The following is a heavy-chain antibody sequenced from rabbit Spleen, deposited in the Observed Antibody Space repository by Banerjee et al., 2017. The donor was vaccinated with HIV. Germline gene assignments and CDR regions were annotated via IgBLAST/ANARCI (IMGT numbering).Heavy chain of an antibody. D-gene: IGHD7-1*01. V-gene: IGHV1S45*01. CDR2: INAVTGKA. J-gene: IGHJ4*01. CDR3: GRSSNAGYAGYGYGSNL. Sequence: QEQLLESGGGLAKPEGSLKLSCTASGFSFSNKAVMCWVRQAPGKGLEWIACINAVTGKAVYASWAKGRFTFSKTSSTTVTLQMTSLTAADTATYFCGRSSNAGYAGYGYGSNLWGQGTLVTVS. CDR1: GFSFSNKAV.